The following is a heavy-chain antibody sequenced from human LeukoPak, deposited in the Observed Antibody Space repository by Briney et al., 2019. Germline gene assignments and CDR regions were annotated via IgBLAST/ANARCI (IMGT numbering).Heavy chain of an antibody. Sequence: PGGSLRLSCAASGFTFSSYSMNWVRQAPGKGLEWVSFISSSSSYIYYADSVKGRFTISRDNAKNSLYLQMNSLRAEDTAVYYCARDDHQPYYDFWSGYFYYYYMDVWGKGTTVTVSS. CDR3: ARDDHQPYYDFWSGYFYYYYMDV. J-gene: IGHJ6*03. D-gene: IGHD3-3*01. V-gene: IGHV3-21*01. CDR2: ISSSSSYI. CDR1: GFTFSSYS.